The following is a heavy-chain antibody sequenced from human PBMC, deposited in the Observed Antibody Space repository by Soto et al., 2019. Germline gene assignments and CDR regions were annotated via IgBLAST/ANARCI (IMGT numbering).Heavy chain of an antibody. Sequence: ASVKVSCKASGYSFANYTIHWVRQAPGQGLEWMGWLNPDTASTKFSPKFQGRVIITRDRSANTAFMQLTSLTSEDTALYYCARGGGYYGSGAYYRGYFDHWGLGTLVTVSS. CDR2: LNPDTAST. CDR1: GYSFANYT. J-gene: IGHJ4*02. D-gene: IGHD3-10*01. V-gene: IGHV1-3*01. CDR3: ARGGGYYGSGAYYRGYFDH.